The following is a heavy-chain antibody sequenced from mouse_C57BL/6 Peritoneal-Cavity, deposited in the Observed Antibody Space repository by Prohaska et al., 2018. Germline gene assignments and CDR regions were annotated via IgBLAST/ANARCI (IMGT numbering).Heavy chain of an antibody. Sequence: TSGSYWIWIRQSPRKPLEWMGYITHSGETFYNPSLQSPISITRETSKNQFFLQLNSVTTEYTAMYYYAGDRLGDWYFDVWGTGTTSTVSS. CDR3: AGDRLGDWYFDV. CDR1: TSGSY. J-gene: IGHJ1*02. CDR2: ITHSGET. V-gene: IGHV12-3*01. D-gene: IGHD4-1*01.